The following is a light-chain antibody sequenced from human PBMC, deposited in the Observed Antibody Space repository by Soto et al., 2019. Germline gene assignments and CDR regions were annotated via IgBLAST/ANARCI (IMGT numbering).Light chain of an antibody. CDR2: DAS. CDR3: QQRNNWPPTWT. Sequence: EIVLTQSPATLSLSPGERATLSCRASQSVSSYLAWYQQKPGQAPRLLIYDASKRATGIPARFSGSGSGIDFTLPISSLEPEDFAVYYCQQRNNWPPTWTFGQGTRVEIK. V-gene: IGKV3-11*01. CDR1: QSVSSY. J-gene: IGKJ1*01.